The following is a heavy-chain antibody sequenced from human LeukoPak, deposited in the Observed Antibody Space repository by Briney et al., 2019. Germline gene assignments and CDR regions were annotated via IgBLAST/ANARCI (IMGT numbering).Heavy chain of an antibody. Sequence: GGSLRLSCTNSGPTFNRDWMGWLRQAPGKGLEWLAHIKPDESRIFYADSVKGRLALSRDNAKNSVHLQMNSLRAEDAAVYFCARLILWETSNAFDIWGQGTMVTVSS. CDR3: ARLILWETSNAFDI. CDR2: IKPDESRI. CDR1: GPTFNRDW. V-gene: IGHV3-7*03. J-gene: IGHJ3*02. D-gene: IGHD1-26*01.